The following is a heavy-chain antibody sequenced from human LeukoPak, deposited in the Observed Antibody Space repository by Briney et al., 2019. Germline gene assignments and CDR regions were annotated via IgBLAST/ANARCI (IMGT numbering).Heavy chain of an antibody. CDR3: AKDIATNFYYYGMDV. Sequence: GRSLRLSCAASGFTFSSYAMSWVRQAPGKGLEWVSAISGSGGSTYYADSVKGRFTISRDNSKNTLYLQMNNLRAEDTAVYYCAKDIATNFYYYGMDVWGQGTTVTVSS. J-gene: IGHJ6*02. CDR2: ISGSGGST. D-gene: IGHD6-13*01. V-gene: IGHV3-23*01. CDR1: GFTFSSYA.